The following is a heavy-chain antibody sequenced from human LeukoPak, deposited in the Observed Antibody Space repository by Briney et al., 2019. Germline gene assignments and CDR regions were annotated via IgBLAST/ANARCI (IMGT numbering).Heavy chain of an antibody. D-gene: IGHD6-13*01. CDR3: ARQTSSSWTPSDY. J-gene: IGHJ4*02. Sequence: GESLKISCKGSGYIFTSSWIGWARQLPGEGLEGMGLIYPGDSDTRYSPSFQGQVTISADKSISTAYLQWSSPKASDTAVYYCARQTSSSWTPSDYWGQGTLVTVSS. CDR1: GYIFTSSW. V-gene: IGHV5-51*01. CDR2: IYPGDSDT.